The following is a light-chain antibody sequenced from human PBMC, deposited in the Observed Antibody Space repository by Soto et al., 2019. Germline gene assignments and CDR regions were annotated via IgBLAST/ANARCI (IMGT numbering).Light chain of an antibody. J-gene: IGKJ5*01. V-gene: IGKV3D-20*02. CDR3: QQRSNWPPEIT. CDR1: QSVSSSY. CDR2: RTS. Sequence: IVWTQSPGTLSLSPGERATLSCRASQSVSSSYLAWYQQKPGQAPRLLIYRTSNRATGIPDRFSGSGSGTDFTLTISRLEPEDFAVYYCQQRSNWPPEITFGQGTRLEIK.